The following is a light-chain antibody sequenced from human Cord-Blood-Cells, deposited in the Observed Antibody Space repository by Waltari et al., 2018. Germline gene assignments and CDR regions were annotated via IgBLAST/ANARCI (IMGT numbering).Light chain of an antibody. CDR3: QSYDSSTWV. Sequence: NFMLTQPHSVSESPGQPVTISCTGSSGSLASNYVQWYQQRPGSSPTTVIYEYNHRPSCVPDLFSGSIDSSYNSASLTIAGLKTEDEADYYCQSYDSSTWVFGGGTKLTVL. CDR1: SGSLASNY. V-gene: IGLV6-57*01. CDR2: EYN. J-gene: IGLJ3*02.